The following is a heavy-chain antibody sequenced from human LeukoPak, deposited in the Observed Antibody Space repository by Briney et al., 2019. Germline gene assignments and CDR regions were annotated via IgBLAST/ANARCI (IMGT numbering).Heavy chain of an antibody. D-gene: IGHD1-26*01. J-gene: IGHJ4*02. Sequence: ASVKVSCKASGYIFTSSDITWVRQAPGQGLEWMGWISSYNGNTKYVQKLQGRVTMTSDTSTSTAYMELRSLRSDDTAVYYCARGMGATTFADFDFWGQGTPVTVSS. CDR3: ARGMGATTFADFDF. V-gene: IGHV1-18*01. CDR2: ISSYNGNT. CDR1: GYIFTSSD.